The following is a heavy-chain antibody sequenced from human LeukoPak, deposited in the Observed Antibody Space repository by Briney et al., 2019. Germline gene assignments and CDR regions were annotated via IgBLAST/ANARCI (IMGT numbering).Heavy chain of an antibody. CDR1: GDSISSYY. J-gene: IGHJ3*02. D-gene: IGHD1-26*01. CDR3: ARDFAVGATAFDI. Sequence: ASETLSLTCAVSGDSISSYYWSWIRQPPGKGLEWIGFIYYSGSTSYNPSLKSRVTISVDTSKNQFSLKLSSVTAADTAAYYCARDFAVGATAFDIWGQGTMVTVSS. V-gene: IGHV4-59*01. CDR2: IYYSGST.